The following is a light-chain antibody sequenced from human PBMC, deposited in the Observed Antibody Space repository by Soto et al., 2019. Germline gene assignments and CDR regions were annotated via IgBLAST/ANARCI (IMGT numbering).Light chain of an antibody. CDR3: QHYGASPKYT. CDR2: GAS. Sequence: EIVLTQSPGTLSLSPGQRATLSCRASQSVSSSSLAWYQQRPGQAPRLLTYGASRRATGIQDRFSGSGSGTDFTLTISRLEPEDFAVYYCQHYGASPKYTFGQGTKLEIK. J-gene: IGKJ2*01. CDR1: QSVSSSS. V-gene: IGKV3-20*01.